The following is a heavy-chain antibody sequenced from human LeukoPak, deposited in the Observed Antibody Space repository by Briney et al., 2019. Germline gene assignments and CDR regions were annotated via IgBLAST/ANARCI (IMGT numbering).Heavy chain of an antibody. D-gene: IGHD3-16*01. CDR3: ARGDLHYHDSTRRGFDI. J-gene: IGHJ3*02. CDR1: GFTFSSYN. V-gene: IGHV3-48*01. Sequence: GGSLRLSCAASGFTFSSYNMNWVRQAPGKGLEWVSYISSSSSTIYYADSVKGRFTISRDNSKNTLYLQMNSLRAEDTAVYYCARGDLHYHDSTRRGFDIWSQGTMVTVSS. CDR2: ISSSSSTI.